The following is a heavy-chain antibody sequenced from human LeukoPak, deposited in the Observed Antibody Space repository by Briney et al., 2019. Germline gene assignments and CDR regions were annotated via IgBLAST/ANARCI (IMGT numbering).Heavy chain of an antibody. D-gene: IGHD4-17*01. CDR1: GFTFSRYG. J-gene: IGHJ4*02. CDR3: AKAPPDYGDYFDN. CDR2: ISYDGSNK. V-gene: IGHV3-30*18. Sequence: GGSLRLSCAASGFTFSRYGMHWVRQAPGKGLEWVAVISYDGSNKYYADSVKGRFPISRDNSKNTLSLQMHTLRAEDTAVYYCAKAPPDYGDYFDNWGQGTLVTVSS.